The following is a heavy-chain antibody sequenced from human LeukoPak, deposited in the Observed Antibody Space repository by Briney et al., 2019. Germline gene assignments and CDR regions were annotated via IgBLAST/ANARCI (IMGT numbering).Heavy chain of an antibody. D-gene: IGHD3-22*01. V-gene: IGHV3-15*01. CDR1: GFTFSSYS. J-gene: IGHJ3*02. CDR3: TTGSMIVSGTFDI. Sequence: PGGSLRLSCAASGFTFSSYSMNWVRQAPGKGLEWVGRIKSNTDGGTTDYAAPVKGRFTISRDDSKNTLYLQMNSLKNEDTAVYYCTTGSMIVSGTFDIWGQGTMVTVSS. CDR2: IKSNTDGGTT.